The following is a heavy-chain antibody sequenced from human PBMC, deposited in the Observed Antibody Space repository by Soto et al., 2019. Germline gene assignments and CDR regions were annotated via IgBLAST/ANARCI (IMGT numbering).Heavy chain of an antibody. D-gene: IGHD4-17*01. J-gene: IGHJ4*02. V-gene: IGHV1-24*01. CDR2: LDYEEGER. Sequence: GASVKVSCKVPGTSRSGLPMHWGRQAPGKGLEWIGSLDYEEGERSFAHRCQGRLTVTEDTSTDTAYMELSSLISEETAVYYCAAGVTTFDYWGQGTLVTVSS. CDR1: GTSRSGLP. CDR3: AAGVTTFDY.